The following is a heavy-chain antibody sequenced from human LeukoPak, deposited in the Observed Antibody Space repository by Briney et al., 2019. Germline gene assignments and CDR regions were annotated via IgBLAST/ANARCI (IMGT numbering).Heavy chain of an antibody. CDR3: ARRSGNDWYFDL. D-gene: IGHD3-10*01. J-gene: IGHJ2*01. CDR1: GGSLSNNNYY. Sequence: SETLSLTCTVSGGSLSNNNYYWAWIRQPPGKGLEWIGTIYYSGSTYYNPSLKSRVTISVDTSKNQFSLKLSSVTAADTAVYYCARRSGNDWYFDLWGRGILATVSS. V-gene: IGHV4-39*01. CDR2: IYYSGST.